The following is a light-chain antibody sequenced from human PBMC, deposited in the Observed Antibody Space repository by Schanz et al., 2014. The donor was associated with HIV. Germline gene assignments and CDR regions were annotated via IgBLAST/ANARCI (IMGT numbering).Light chain of an antibody. CDR2: WAS. J-gene: IGKJ2*01. Sequence: DIVMTQSPDSLAVSLGERATINCKSSQSVLYSSNNKNFLAWYQQKPGQPPKLLIYWASTRESGVPDRFSGSGSGTDFTLTISRLEPEDFAVYHCQQYGDSPATFGQGTKLEIK. V-gene: IGKV4-1*01. CDR3: QQYGDSPAT. CDR1: QSVLYSSNNKNF.